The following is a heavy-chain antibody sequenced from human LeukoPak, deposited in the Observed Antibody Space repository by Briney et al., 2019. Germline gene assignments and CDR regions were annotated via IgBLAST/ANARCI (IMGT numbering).Heavy chain of an antibody. CDR1: GYTFTGYY. CDR2: INPNSGGT. J-gene: IGHJ5*02. Sequence: ASVKVSCKASGYTFTGYYMHWVRQAPGQGLEWMGWINPNSGGTNYAQKFQGRVTMTRDTSISTAYMELSRLRSDGTAVYYCAREYCSSTSCYRNWFDPWGQGTLVTVSS. D-gene: IGHD2-2*02. V-gene: IGHV1-2*02. CDR3: AREYCSSTSCYRNWFDP.